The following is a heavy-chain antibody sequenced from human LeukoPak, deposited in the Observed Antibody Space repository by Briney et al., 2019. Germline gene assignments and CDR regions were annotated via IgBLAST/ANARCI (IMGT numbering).Heavy chain of an antibody. V-gene: IGHV4-59*01. Sequence: SETLSLTCTVPGGSISSYYWSWIRQPPGKGLEWIGYIYYSGSTNYNPSLKSRVTISVDTSKNQFSLKLSSVTAADTAVYYCARLGDGSTYDSSGYKAFDYWGQGTLVTVSS. CDR2: IYYSGST. D-gene: IGHD3-22*01. J-gene: IGHJ4*02. CDR3: ARLGDGSTYDSSGYKAFDY. CDR1: GGSISSYY.